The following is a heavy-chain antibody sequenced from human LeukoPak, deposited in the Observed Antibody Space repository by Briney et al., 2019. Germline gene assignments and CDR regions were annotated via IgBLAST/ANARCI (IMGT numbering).Heavy chain of an antibody. CDR3: AKHVSGSLFYFDY. CDR2: ISGTGYNT. D-gene: IGHD3-10*01. J-gene: IGHJ4*02. V-gene: IGHV3-23*01. CDR1: GFTFRNCA. Sequence: PGGSLRLSRAASGFTFRNCAMSWVRQAPGKGLEWVSGISGTGYNTYYADSVKGRFTIFRDNSKNTLYLQMNSLGAEDTAVYYCAKHVSGSLFYFDYWGQRTLVTVSS.